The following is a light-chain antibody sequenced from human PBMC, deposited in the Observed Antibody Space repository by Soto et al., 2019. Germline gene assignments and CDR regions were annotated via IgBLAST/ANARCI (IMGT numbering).Light chain of an antibody. CDR2: DVT. CDR3: SSYSSSSTPVV. CDR1: SSDVGGYNY. Sequence: QSALAQPASVSGSPGQSITISCTGTSSDVGGYNYVSWYQQHPGRAPKLIIYDVTSRPSGVSNRLSGSKSGNTASLTISRLPAEDEADYYCSSYSSSSTPVVFGGGTKLTVL. J-gene: IGLJ2*01. V-gene: IGLV2-14*03.